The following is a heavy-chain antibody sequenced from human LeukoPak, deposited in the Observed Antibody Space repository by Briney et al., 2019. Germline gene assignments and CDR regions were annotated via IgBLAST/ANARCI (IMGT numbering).Heavy chain of an antibody. CDR2: INSDGSGT. Sequence: GGSLRLSCPASGFTFSTYWMHWVRQAPGKGLVWVSRINSDGSGTGFADSLNGRFTISRDNPKNILYLQMNSLRAEDTAVYYCVREFYSALWDWGQGTLVTVSS. D-gene: IGHD2-21*01. J-gene: IGHJ4*02. V-gene: IGHV3-74*01. CDR1: GFTFSTYW. CDR3: VREFYSALWD.